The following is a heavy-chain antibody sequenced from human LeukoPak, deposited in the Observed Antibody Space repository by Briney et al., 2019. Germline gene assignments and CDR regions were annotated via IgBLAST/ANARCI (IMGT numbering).Heavy chain of an antibody. V-gene: IGHV3-9*01. Sequence: GGSLRLSCAASGFTFDDYGMHWARQAPGKGLEWVSGISWNSGSIGYADSVKGRFTISRDNAKNSLYLQMNSLRAEDTALYYCAKGGVNMVRGASGYWGQGTLVTVSS. CDR3: AKGGVNMVRGASGY. D-gene: IGHD3-10*01. CDR1: GFTFDDYG. J-gene: IGHJ4*02. CDR2: ISWNSGSI.